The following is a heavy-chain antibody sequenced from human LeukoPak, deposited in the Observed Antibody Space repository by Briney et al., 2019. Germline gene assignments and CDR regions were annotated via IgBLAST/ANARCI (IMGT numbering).Heavy chain of an antibody. Sequence: GGSLRLSCAASGFTFSSYSMNWVRQAPGKGLEWVSSISSSSSYIYYPDSVKGRFTISRDNAKNSLYLQMNSLRAEDTAVYYCASRGVWGQGTLVTVSS. V-gene: IGHV3-21*01. J-gene: IGHJ4*02. CDR1: GFTFSSYS. CDR3: ASRGV. CDR2: ISSSSSYI.